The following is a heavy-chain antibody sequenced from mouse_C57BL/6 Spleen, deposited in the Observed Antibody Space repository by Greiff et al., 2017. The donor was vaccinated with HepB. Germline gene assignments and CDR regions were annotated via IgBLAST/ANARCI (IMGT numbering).Heavy chain of an antibody. Sequence: VKLMESGTELVKPGASVKLSCKASGYTFTSYWMHWVKQRPGQGLEWIGNINPSNGGTNYNEKFKSKATLTVDKSSSTAYMQLSRLTSEDSAVYYCARDGTAVVENWGYRYFEVWGAGTTVTVSS. V-gene: IGHV1-53*01. CDR3: ARDGTAVVENWGYRYFEV. D-gene: IGHD1-1*01. J-gene: IGHJ1*01. CDR2: INPSNGGT. CDR1: GYTFTSYW.